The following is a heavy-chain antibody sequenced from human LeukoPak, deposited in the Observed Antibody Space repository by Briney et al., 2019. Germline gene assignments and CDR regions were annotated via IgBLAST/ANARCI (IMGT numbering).Heavy chain of an antibody. J-gene: IGHJ5*02. Sequence: GGSLRLSCAASGFTFTSYAMSWVRQAPGKGLEWVSAISGSGGDTYYADSVKGRFTISRDNSKNTLYLQMNSLRAEDTAVYYCSRGGYGDYNNWFDPWGQGTLVIVSS. CDR3: SRGGYGDYNNWFDP. CDR1: GFTFTSYA. V-gene: IGHV3-23*01. CDR2: ISGSGGDT. D-gene: IGHD4-17*01.